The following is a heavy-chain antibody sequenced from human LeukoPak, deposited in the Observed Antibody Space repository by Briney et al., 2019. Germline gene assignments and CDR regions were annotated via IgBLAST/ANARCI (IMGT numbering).Heavy chain of an antibody. V-gene: IGHV3-23*01. CDR2: ISGSGDGT. CDR1: GFTFSRYA. CDR3: AKSAHVSTTLLDY. J-gene: IGHJ4*02. D-gene: IGHD1-1*01. Sequence: PGGSLRLSCAASGFTFSRYAMTWVRQAPGKGLEWVSAISGSGDGTFNADSVKGRFTISRDNSQNTLNLQMNSLRAEDTAVYYCAKSAHVSTTLLDYWGQGTLVTVSS.